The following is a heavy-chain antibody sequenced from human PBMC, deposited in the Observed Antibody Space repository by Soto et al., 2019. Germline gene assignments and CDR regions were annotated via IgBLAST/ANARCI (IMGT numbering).Heavy chain of an antibody. CDR3: AKGGRQWLVTSDFNY. D-gene: IGHD6-19*01. CDR2: DSHDVRNT. CDR1: GFTVSDYA. J-gene: IGHJ4*02. Sequence: VKLVESGGGVVQPGRSLRLSCAASGFTVSDYAMHWVRQAPGQGLERVAVDSHDVRNTHYADSVKGRFTISRDSSKNTVSLEMTSLRAEDTAVYYCAKGGRQWLVTSDFNYWGQGALVTVSS. V-gene: IGHV3-30*18.